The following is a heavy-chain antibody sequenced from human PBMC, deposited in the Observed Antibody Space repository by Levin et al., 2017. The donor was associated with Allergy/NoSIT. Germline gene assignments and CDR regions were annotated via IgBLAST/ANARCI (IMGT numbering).Heavy chain of an antibody. CDR1: GFTFSRYG. J-gene: IGHJ4*02. CDR2: ISFDGGDK. Sequence: GGSLRLSCAASGFTFSRYGMHWVRQAPGKGLEWVAVISFDGGDKRYADSVKGRFTISRDNSKNTLYLQMNSVRAEDTAVYYCTKDLDSRAAAYYFDYWGQGTLVTVSS. D-gene: IGHD3/OR15-3a*01. CDR3: TKDLDSRAAAYYFDY. V-gene: IGHV3-30*18.